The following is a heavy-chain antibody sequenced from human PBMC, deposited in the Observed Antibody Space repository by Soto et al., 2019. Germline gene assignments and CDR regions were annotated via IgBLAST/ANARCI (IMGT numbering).Heavy chain of an antibody. D-gene: IGHD3-3*01. CDR1: GFTFSSYG. Sequence: GGSLRLSCAASGFTFSSYGMHWVRQAPGKGLEWVAVIWYDGSNKYYADSVKGRFTISRDNSKNTLYLQMNSLRAEDTAVYYCARDYGITIFGVVTSQYYFDYWGQGTLVTVSS. V-gene: IGHV3-33*01. CDR2: IWYDGSNK. CDR3: ARDYGITIFGVVTSQYYFDY. J-gene: IGHJ4*02.